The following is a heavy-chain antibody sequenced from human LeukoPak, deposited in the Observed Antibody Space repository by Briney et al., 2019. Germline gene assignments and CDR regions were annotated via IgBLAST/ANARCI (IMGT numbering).Heavy chain of an antibody. Sequence: SETLSLTCAVYGGSFSGYYWSWIRQPPGKGLEWIGEINHSGSTNYNPSLKSRVTISVDTSKNQFSLKLSSVTAVDTAVYYCARGRYCSSTSCYTGPPNYYYMDVWGKGTTVTVSS. CDR3: ARGRYCSSTSCYTGPPNYYYMDV. V-gene: IGHV4-34*01. CDR1: GGSFSGYY. CDR2: INHSGST. D-gene: IGHD2-2*02. J-gene: IGHJ6*03.